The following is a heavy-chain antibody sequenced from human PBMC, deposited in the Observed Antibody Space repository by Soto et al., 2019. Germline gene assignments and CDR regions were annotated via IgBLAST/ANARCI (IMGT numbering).Heavy chain of an antibody. CDR1: GASISGFY. J-gene: IGHJ5*02. D-gene: IGHD3-3*01. CDR2: IYATGTT. Sequence: PSETLSLTCTVSGASISGFYWSWIRKSAGKGLEWIGRIYATGTTDYNPSLKSRVMMSVDTSKNQFSLRLRSVTAADTAVYYCATRITVFGLLIPPFDPWGQGTQVTVSS. CDR3: ATRITVFGLLIPPFDP. V-gene: IGHV4-4*07.